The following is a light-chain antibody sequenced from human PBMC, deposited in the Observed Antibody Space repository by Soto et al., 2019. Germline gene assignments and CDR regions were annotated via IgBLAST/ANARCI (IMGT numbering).Light chain of an antibody. CDR1: QSVSSSY. V-gene: IGKV3-20*01. CDR3: QQYGSSPPVT. Sequence: EMVLTQSPGTLSLSPGKRATLACRASQSVSSSYCAWYQQKPGQAPRLLIYGASGRATGSPDRFSGSGSGTDFTLTISRLESEDFAVYYCQQYGSSPPVTFGQGTRLEIK. J-gene: IGKJ5*01. CDR2: GAS.